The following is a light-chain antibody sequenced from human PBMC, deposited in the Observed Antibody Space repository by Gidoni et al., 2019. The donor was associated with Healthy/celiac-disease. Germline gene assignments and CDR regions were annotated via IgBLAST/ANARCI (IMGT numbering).Light chain of an antibody. CDR3: QQEYSTAQT. J-gene: IGKJ1*01. CDR2: WAS. V-gene: IGKV4-1*01. Sequence: DIVLTQSPASLAVSLGERATIHCKSSQSVLYSSNNKNYLAWYQQKPGQPPKLLMYWASTRESGVPDRFSGSGSGTDFTLTISSLQAEDVAVYYCQQEYSTAQTFGQGTKVEIK. CDR1: QSVLYSSNNKNY.